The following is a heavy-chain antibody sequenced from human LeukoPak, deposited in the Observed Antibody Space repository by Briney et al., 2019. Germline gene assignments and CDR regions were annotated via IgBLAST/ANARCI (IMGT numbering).Heavy chain of an antibody. Sequence: SVKVSCKASGGTFSSYAISWVRQAPGQGLEWMGGIIPIFGTANYAQKFQGRVTITADESTSTAYMELSSLRSEDTAVYYCARDRLSYDILTGYFDYWGQGTLVTVSS. J-gene: IGHJ4*02. V-gene: IGHV1-69*13. D-gene: IGHD3-9*01. CDR2: IIPIFGTA. CDR1: GGTFSSYA. CDR3: ARDRLSYDILTGYFDY.